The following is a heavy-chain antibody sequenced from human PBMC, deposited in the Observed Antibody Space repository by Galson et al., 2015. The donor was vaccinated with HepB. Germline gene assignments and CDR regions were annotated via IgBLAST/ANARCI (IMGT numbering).Heavy chain of an antibody. V-gene: IGHV3-21*01. CDR3: AGRFEYSSSSGPDY. CDR2: ISSSSSYI. CDR1: GFTFSSYS. J-gene: IGHJ4*02. Sequence: SLRLSCAASGFTFSSYSMNWVRQAPGKGLEWVSSISSSSSYIYYADSVKGRFTISRDNAKNSLYLQMNSLRAEDTAVYYCAGRFEYSSSSGPDYWGQGTLVTVSS. D-gene: IGHD6-6*01.